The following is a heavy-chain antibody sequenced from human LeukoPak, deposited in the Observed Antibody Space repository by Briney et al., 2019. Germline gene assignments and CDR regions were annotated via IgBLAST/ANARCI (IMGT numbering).Heavy chain of an antibody. CDR2: ISRDGDNK. J-gene: IGHJ4*02. D-gene: IGHD3-16*02. Sequence: PGGSLRLSCAASGFTFSDHLINWVRQAPGKGPEWVGLISRDGDNKFYADSLRGRFTLSRDNSKNTVYLQMDSLRPEDAATYYCARGSRMITFGGVIVNFDYWGQGTLVTVSS. V-gene: IGHV3-30*03. CDR1: GFTFSDHL. CDR3: ARGSRMITFGGVIVNFDY.